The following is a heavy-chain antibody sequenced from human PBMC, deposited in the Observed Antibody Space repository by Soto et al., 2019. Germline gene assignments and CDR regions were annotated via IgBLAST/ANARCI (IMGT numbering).Heavy chain of an antibody. D-gene: IGHD6-6*01. CDR2: ISYDGSNK. CDR1: GCTFSSYA. V-gene: IGHV3-30-3*01. Sequence: QVQLVESGGGVVQPGWSLRLSCVASGCTFSSYAMHWVRQAPGKGLEWVAVISYDGSNKYYADSVKGRFTISRDNSKNTLYLQMNSLRAEDTAVYYCARASARPMRAFYGMDVWGQGTTVTVSS. CDR3: ARASARPMRAFYGMDV. J-gene: IGHJ6*02.